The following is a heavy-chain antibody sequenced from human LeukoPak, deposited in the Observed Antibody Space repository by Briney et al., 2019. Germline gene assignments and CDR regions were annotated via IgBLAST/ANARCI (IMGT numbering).Heavy chain of an antibody. V-gene: IGHV3-23*01. CDR2: ISDSGGST. CDR3: AKRGVVIRAILVGFHKEAYYFDS. D-gene: IGHD2-21*01. J-gene: IGHJ4*02. CDR1: GITLSNYG. Sequence: PGGSLRLSCAVSGITLSNYGMSWVRQAPGKGLEWVAGISDSGGSTNYADSVKGRFTVSRDNPKNTLYLQMNSPRAEDTAVYFCAKRGVVIRAILVGFHKEAYYFDSWGQGALVSVSS.